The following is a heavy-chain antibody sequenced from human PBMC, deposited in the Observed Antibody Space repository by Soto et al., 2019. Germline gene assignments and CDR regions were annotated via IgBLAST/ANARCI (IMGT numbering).Heavy chain of an antibody. CDR3: AKGSSGWYERFDY. Sequence: PASGFTFSSYAMSWVRQAPGKGLEWVSAISGSGGSTYYADSVKGRFTISRDNSKNTLYRQMNSLRADDTAVYYCAKGSSGWYERFDYWGQGTLVCVSS. J-gene: IGHJ4*02. D-gene: IGHD6-19*01. V-gene: IGHV3-23*01. CDR2: ISGSGGST. CDR1: GFTFSSYA.